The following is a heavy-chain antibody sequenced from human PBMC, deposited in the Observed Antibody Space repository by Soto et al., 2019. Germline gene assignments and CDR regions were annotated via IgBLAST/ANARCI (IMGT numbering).Heavy chain of an antibody. CDR2: ISYDGSNK. Sequence: GGSLRLSCAASGFTFSSYGMHWVRQAPGKGLEWVAVISYDGSNKYYADSVKGRFTISRDNSKNTLYLQMNSLRAEDTAVYYCAKGRYTRSSSGDYYYGMDVWGQGTTVTVSS. CDR1: GFTFSSYG. D-gene: IGHD6-6*01. V-gene: IGHV3-30*18. CDR3: AKGRYTRSSSGDYYYGMDV. J-gene: IGHJ6*02.